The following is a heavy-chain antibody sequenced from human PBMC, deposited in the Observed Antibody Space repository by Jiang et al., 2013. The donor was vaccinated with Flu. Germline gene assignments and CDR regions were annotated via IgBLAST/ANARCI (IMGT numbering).Heavy chain of an antibody. Sequence: GAEVKKPGESLRISCKGSGYSFTSYWISWVRQMPGKGLEWMGRIDPSDSYTNYSPSFQGHVTISADKSISTAYLQWSSLKASDTAMYYCARHTQQWLVLEVFDYVGRREPWSPSP. D-gene: IGHD6-19*01. CDR2: IDPSDSYT. V-gene: IGHV5-10-1*01. CDR3: ARHTQQWLVLEVFDY. J-gene: IGHJ4*01. CDR1: GYSFTSYW.